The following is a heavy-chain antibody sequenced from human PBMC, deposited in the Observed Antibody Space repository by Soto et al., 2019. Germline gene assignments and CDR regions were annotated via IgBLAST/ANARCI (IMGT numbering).Heavy chain of an antibody. V-gene: IGHV3-48*03. CDR1: GFTFSTYE. J-gene: IGHJ4*02. CDR3: ARVMYATWSSFDY. CDR2: ITSGGTI. D-gene: IGHD1-26*01. Sequence: PGGSLRLSCAASGFTFSTYEMTWVRQAPGKGLEWVSYITSGGTIYYADSVKGRFTISRDNAKNSLYLQMNSLRAEDTALYYCARVMYATWSSFDYWGQGTLVTVSS.